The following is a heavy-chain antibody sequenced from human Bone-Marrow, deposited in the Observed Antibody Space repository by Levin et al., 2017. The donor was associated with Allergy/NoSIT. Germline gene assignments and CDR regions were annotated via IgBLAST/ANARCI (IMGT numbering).Heavy chain of an antibody. CDR3: ARAERKTPEDIVVVPAAPLGADY. CDR1: GGSFSGYY. D-gene: IGHD2-2*01. Sequence: PSETLSLTCAVYGGSFSGYYWSWIRQPPGKGLEWIGEINHSGSTNYNPSLKSRVTISVDTSKNQFSLKLSSVTAADTAVYYCARAERKTPEDIVVVPAAPLGADYWGQGTLVTVSS. J-gene: IGHJ4*02. CDR2: INHSGST. V-gene: IGHV4-34*01.